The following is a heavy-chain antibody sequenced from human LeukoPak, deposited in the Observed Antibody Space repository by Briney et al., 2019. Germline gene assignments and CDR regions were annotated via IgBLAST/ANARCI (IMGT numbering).Heavy chain of an antibody. D-gene: IGHD3-16*01. CDR3: ARDKASVWRPFDY. Sequence: PSETLSLTCGVYGGSFSDYYWTWIRQSPGMGLEWIGEIIHSGSTNYNPSLTSRVTISVDTSKNQFSLELSSVTAADTAVYYCARDKASVWRPFDYWGQGTLVTVSS. CDR1: GGSFSDYY. V-gene: IGHV4-34*12. CDR2: IIHSGST. J-gene: IGHJ4*02.